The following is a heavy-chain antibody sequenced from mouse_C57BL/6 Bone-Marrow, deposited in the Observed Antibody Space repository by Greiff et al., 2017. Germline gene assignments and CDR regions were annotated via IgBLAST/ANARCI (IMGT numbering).Heavy chain of an antibody. D-gene: IGHD2-1*01. V-gene: IGHV1-59*01. J-gene: IGHJ4*01. Sequence: VQLQQPGAELVRPGTSVKLSCKASGYTFTSYWMHWVKQRPGQGLEWIGVIDPSDSYTNYNQKFKGKATLTVDTSSSTAYMQLSSLTSEDSAVYYCAREAGYYGNYVYYYAMDYWGQGTSVTVSS. CDR1: GYTFTSYW. CDR3: AREAGYYGNYVYYYAMDY. CDR2: IDPSDSYT.